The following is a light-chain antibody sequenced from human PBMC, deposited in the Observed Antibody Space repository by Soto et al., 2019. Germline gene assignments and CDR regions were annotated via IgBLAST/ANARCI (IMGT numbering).Light chain of an antibody. CDR3: QQYGSVTWT. J-gene: IGKJ1*01. CDR2: GAS. V-gene: IGKV3-20*01. Sequence: EIVLTQSPGTLSLSPGERATLSCRDSQSVSSSYLAWYQQKPGQAPRLLIYGASSRATGIPDRFSGSGSGTDFTLTISRLEPEDFAVYYCQQYGSVTWTFGQGTKVDIK. CDR1: QSVSSSY.